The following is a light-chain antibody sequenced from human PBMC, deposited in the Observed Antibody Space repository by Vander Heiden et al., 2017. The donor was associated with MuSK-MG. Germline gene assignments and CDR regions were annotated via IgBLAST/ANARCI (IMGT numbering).Light chain of an antibody. Sequence: DIQMTQSPSYLSASVGDRVTITCQASQDIGNFLNWYQHKPVKAPELLISEASTLQSGVPARFSGSGVGTDFTLTINGLQPEDFETYYCLQYDFMPPFTFGPGT. CDR2: EAS. CDR3: LQYDFMPPFT. J-gene: IGKJ3*01. V-gene: IGKV1-33*01. CDR1: QDIGNF.